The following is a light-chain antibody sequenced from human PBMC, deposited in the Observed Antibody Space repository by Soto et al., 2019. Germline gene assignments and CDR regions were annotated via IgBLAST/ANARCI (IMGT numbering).Light chain of an antibody. J-gene: IGKJ2*03. CDR3: QQYNTFSYS. Sequence: DIQMTQSPSSLSASVGDRVTITCQASQDISNYLNWYQQKPGKAPKLLIYDASNLETGVPSSFSGSGSGTVFTFTISRLQPDDFATYSCQQYNTFSYSFGQGTKLEIK. CDR1: QDISNY. V-gene: IGKV1-33*01. CDR2: DAS.